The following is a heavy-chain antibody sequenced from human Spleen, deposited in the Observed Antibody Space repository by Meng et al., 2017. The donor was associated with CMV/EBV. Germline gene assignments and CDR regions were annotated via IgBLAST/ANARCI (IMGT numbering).Heavy chain of an antibody. V-gene: IGHV1-18*01. CDR2: ISAYNGNT. Sequence: ASVKVSCKASGYTFTSYGISWVRQAPGQGLEWMGWISAYNGNTNYAQKLQGRVTITTDESTSTAYMELSSLRSEDTAVYYCARSLTPNYCSSTSCYWYFDLWGRGTLVTVSS. J-gene: IGHJ2*01. D-gene: IGHD2-2*01. CDR3: ARSLTPNYCSSTSCYWYFDL. CDR1: GYTFTSYG.